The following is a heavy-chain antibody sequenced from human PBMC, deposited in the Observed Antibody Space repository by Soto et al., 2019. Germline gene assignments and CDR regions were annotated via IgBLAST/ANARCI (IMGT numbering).Heavy chain of an antibody. CDR1: GFTFSSYG. CDR3: AKGGYSYGYFDY. CDR2: ISYDGSNK. Sequence: QVQLVESGGGVVQPGRSLRLSCAASGFTFSSYGMHWVRQAPGKGLEWVAVISYDGSNKYYADSVKGRFTIFRDNSKNTLYLQMNSLRAEDTAVYYCAKGGYSYGYFDYWGQGTLVTVSS. J-gene: IGHJ4*02. V-gene: IGHV3-30*18. D-gene: IGHD5-18*01.